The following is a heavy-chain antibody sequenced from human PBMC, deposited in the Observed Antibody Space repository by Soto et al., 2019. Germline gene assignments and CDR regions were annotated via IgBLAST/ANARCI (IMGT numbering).Heavy chain of an antibody. D-gene: IGHD3-10*01. CDR1: GASIRSYY. CDR3: ARLGSGPTVRLDY. J-gene: IGHJ4*02. Sequence: SETLSLTCSVSGASIRSYYWNWIRQPPGKGLEWIGYIYFSGSTNYNPSLKSRVTISVDKSKNQFSLKLSSVTAADTAVYYCARLGSGPTVRLDYWGQGTLVTVSS. V-gene: IGHV4-59*12. CDR2: IYFSGST.